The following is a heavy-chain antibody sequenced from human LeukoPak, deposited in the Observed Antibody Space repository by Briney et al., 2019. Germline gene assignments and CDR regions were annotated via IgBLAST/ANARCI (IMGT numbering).Heavy chain of an antibody. CDR2: INPNSGGT. V-gene: IGHV1-2*02. CDR3: ARDFTMVRGVILTPGY. Sequence: GASVKVSCKASGYTFTSYDINWVRQATGQGLEWMGWINPNSGGTNYAQKFQGRVTMTRDTSISTAYMELSRLRSDDTAVYYCARDFTMVRGVILTPGYWGQGTLVTVSS. CDR1: GYTFTSYD. D-gene: IGHD3-10*01. J-gene: IGHJ4*02.